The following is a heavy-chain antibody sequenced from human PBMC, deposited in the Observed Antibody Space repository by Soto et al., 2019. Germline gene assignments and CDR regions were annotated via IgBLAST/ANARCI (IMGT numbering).Heavy chain of an antibody. CDR3: ARNPKEYYFDY. J-gene: IGHJ4*02. Sequence: GASVKVSWKASGGTFSSYAISWVRQAPGQGLEWMGGIIPIFGTANYAQKFQGRVTITAGESTSTAYMELSSLRSEDTAVYYCARNPKEYYFDYWGQGTLVTVSS. CDR1: GGTFSSYA. CDR2: IIPIFGTA. V-gene: IGHV1-69*13.